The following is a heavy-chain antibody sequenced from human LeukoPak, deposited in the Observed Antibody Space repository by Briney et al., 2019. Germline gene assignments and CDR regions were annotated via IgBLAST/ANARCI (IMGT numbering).Heavy chain of an antibody. J-gene: IGHJ2*01. Sequence: GGTLRLSCAASGFTFSSYGMSWVRQAPGKGLEWVSAISGSGGSTYYADSVKGRFTISRDNSKNTLYLQMNSLRAEDTAVYYCAKDAGIAAAGTDPDWYFDLWGRGTLVTVSS. CDR2: ISGSGGST. CDR1: GFTFSSYG. CDR3: AKDAGIAAAGTDPDWYFDL. D-gene: IGHD6-13*01. V-gene: IGHV3-23*01.